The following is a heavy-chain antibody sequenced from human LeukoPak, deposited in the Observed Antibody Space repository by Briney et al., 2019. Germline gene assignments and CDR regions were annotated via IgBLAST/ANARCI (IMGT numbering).Heavy chain of an antibody. V-gene: IGHV3-30*02. D-gene: IGHD3-10*01. CDR2: IRYDGSNK. CDR1: GFTFSSYG. Sequence: GGSLRLSCAASGFTFSSYGMHWVRQAPGKGLEWVAFIRYDGSNKYYGDSVKGRFTISRDNSKNTLYLQMNSERAEDTGVYYFAKGAYYYGSGLVEYFHYWGQGTLVTVSP. J-gene: IGHJ4*02. CDR3: AKGAYYYGSGLVEYFHY.